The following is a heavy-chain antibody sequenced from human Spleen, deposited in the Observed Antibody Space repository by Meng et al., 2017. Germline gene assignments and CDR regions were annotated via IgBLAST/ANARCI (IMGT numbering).Heavy chain of an antibody. Sequence: QVQLQSVGAGLLKPLDTLSLPSVFSGGSFSDYYWSWIRQPPGKGLEWIGEINHSGSTNYNPSLESRATISVDTSQNNLSLKLSSVTAADSAVYYCARGPTTMAHDFDYWGQGTLVTVSS. V-gene: IGHV4-34*01. J-gene: IGHJ4*02. D-gene: IGHD4-11*01. CDR2: INHSGST. CDR3: ARGPTTMAHDFDY. CDR1: GGSFSDYY.